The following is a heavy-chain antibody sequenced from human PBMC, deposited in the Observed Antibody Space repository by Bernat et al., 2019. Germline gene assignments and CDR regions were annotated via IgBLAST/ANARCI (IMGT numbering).Heavy chain of an antibody. J-gene: IGHJ4*02. CDR1: GFTFSNYA. CDR3: SRPGGSYVFRGFDS. D-gene: IGHD1-26*01. V-gene: IGHV3-23*04. Sequence: EVRLVESGGGLVQPGGSLRLSCAASGFTFSNYAMSWVRQAPGKGLEWVSAIGGSDGNTYYADSVKGRFTISRDNSKNILYLQMNSLRAEDTAVYSCSRPGGSYVFRGFDSWGQGTLVTVSS. CDR2: IGGSDGNT.